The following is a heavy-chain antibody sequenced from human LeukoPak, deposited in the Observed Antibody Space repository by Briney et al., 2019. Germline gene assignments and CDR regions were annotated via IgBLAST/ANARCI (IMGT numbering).Heavy chain of an antibody. CDR1: GFTFSSYW. J-gene: IGHJ4*02. Sequence: GGSLRLSCAASGFTFSSYWMHWVRHAPGKGLVWVSRIKSDGSTNYAESVKGRITISRDNAKNTVSLQMNRLRAEDTGVYYCAGGRDVYRYWGQGTLVTVSS. V-gene: IGHV3-74*01. CDR2: IKSDGST. D-gene: IGHD5-24*01. CDR3: AGGRDVYRY.